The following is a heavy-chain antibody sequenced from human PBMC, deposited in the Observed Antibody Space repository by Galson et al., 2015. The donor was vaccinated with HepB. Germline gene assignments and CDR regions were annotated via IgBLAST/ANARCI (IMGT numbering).Heavy chain of an antibody. CDR3: ANYLTYYYDSSGYKDAFDI. CDR2: IIPILGIA. D-gene: IGHD3-22*01. Sequence: SVKVSCKASGGTFSSYTISWVRQAPGQGLEWMGRIIPILGIANYARKFQGRVTITADKSTSTAYMELSSLRSEDTAVYYCANYLTYYYDSSGYKDAFDIWGQGTMVTVSS. V-gene: IGHV1-69*02. CDR1: GGTFSSYT. J-gene: IGHJ3*02.